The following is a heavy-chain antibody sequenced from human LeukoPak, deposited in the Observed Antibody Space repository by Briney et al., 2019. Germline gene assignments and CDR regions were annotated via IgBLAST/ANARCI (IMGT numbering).Heavy chain of an antibody. CDR2: INPSGGST. CDR1: GYTFTSYY. V-gene: IGHV1-46*01. J-gene: IGHJ5*02. CDR3: AAAPSYGSGSWHWFDP. D-gene: IGHD3-10*01. Sequence: GASVKVSCKASGYTFTSYYMHWVRQAPGQGLEWMGIINPSGGSTSYAQKFQGRVTMTRDMSTSTVYMELSSLRSEDTAVYYCAAAPSYGSGSWHWFDPWGQGTLVTVSS.